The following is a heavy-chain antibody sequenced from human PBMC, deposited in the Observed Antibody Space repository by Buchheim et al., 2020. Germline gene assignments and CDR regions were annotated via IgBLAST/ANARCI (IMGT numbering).Heavy chain of an antibody. J-gene: IGHJ6*02. CDR2: IWYDGSNK. CDR1: GFTFSSYG. V-gene: IGHV3-33*01. Sequence: QVQLVESGGGVVQPGRSLRLSCAASGFTFSSYGMHWVRQAPGKGLEWVAVIWYDGSNKYYADSVKGRFTISRHNSKNTLYLQMNSLRAEDTAVYYCARDLVAEQWLVPYYYYYGMDVWGQGTT. D-gene: IGHD6-19*01. CDR3: ARDLVAEQWLVPYYYYYGMDV.